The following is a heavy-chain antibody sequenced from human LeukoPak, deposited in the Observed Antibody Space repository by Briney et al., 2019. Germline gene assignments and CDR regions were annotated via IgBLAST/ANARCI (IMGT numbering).Heavy chain of an antibody. CDR1: GFTFSSYG. CDR3: AKDRRRWLQLGLAFPDY. CDR2: ISYDGSNK. J-gene: IGHJ4*02. V-gene: IGHV3-30*18. D-gene: IGHD5-24*01. Sequence: PGGSLRLSCAASGFTFSSYGMHRVRQAPGKGLEWVAVISYDGSNKYYADSVRGRFTISRDNSKNTLYLQMNSLRAEDTAVYYCAKDRRRWLQLGLAFPDYWGQGTLVTVSS.